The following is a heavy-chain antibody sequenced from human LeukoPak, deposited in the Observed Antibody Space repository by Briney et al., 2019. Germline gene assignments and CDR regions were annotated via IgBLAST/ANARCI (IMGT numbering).Heavy chain of an antibody. Sequence: GASVKVSCKASGYTFTSYYMHWVRQAPGQGLEWMGIINPSGCSTSYAQKFQGRVTMTRDMSTSTVYMELSSLRSEDTAVYYCARAYYDFWSGYYREQYYYYYYMDVWGKGTTVTVSS. CDR3: ARAYYDFWSGYYREQYYYYYYMDV. CDR1: GYTFTSYY. J-gene: IGHJ6*03. V-gene: IGHV1-46*01. CDR2: INPSGCST. D-gene: IGHD3-3*01.